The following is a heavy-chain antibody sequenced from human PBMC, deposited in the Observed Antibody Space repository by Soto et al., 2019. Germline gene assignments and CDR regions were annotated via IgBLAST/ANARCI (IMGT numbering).Heavy chain of an antibody. Sequence: EVQLVESGGGLVKPGGSLRLSCAASGFTFSSYSMNWVRQAPGKGLEWVSSISSSSSYIYYADSVKGRFTISRDNAQNSLYLQMDSPRAEDTAVYYCARDRSSRGYNWFDPWGQGTLVTVSS. J-gene: IGHJ5*02. CDR2: ISSSSSYI. V-gene: IGHV3-21*01. D-gene: IGHD6-13*01. CDR3: ARDRSSRGYNWFDP. CDR1: GFTFSSYS.